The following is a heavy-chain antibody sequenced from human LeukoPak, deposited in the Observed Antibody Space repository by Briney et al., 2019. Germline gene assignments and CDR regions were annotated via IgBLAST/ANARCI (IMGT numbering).Heavy chain of an antibody. D-gene: IGHD6-6*01. CDR3: ARDPGGIAARPFDY. V-gene: IGHV3-30-3*01. CDR1: GFTFSSYA. Sequence: GGSLRLSCAASGFTFSSYAMHWVRQAPGKGLEWVAVISYDGSNKYYADSVKGRFTISRDNSKNTLYLQMNSLRAEDTAVYYCARDPGGIAARPFDYWGQGTLVTVSS. J-gene: IGHJ4*02. CDR2: ISYDGSNK.